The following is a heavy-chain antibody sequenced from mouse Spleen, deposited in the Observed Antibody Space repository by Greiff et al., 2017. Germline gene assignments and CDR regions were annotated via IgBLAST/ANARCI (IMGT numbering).Heavy chain of an antibody. CDR2: INPSSGYT. CDR1: GYTFTSYW. Sequence: QVHVKQSGAELAKPGASVKLSCKASGYTFTSYWMHWVKQRPGQGLEWIGYINPSSGYTKYNQKFKDKATLTADKSSSTAYMQLSSLTYEDSAVYYCARIRGFYYGSSYAMDYWGQGTSVTVSS. V-gene: IGHV1-7*01. D-gene: IGHD1-1*01. J-gene: IGHJ4*01. CDR3: ARIRGFYYGSSYAMDY.